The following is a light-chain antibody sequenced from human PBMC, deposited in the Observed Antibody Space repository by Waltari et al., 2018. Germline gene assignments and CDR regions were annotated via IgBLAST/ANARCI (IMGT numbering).Light chain of an antibody. CDR1: NVGSIG. Sequence: SYVLTQPPSAPVATGAKARLTRGAHNVGSIGVHWYQQTPGQAPLLVVYDDSARPSGIPDRFSASNSGNTATLTISRVENGDEADYYCQVWDTTSDRVVFGGGTKLTVL. CDR2: DDS. V-gene: IGLV3-21*02. CDR3: QVWDTTSDRVV. J-gene: IGLJ2*01.